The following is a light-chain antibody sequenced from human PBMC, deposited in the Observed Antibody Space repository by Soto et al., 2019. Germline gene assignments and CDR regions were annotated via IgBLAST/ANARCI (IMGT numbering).Light chain of an antibody. CDR1: QSVGSN. CDR2: GAS. CDR3: QQYNSYSQLT. V-gene: IGKV3-15*01. Sequence: EVVLTQSPATLSVSPGAGATLSCRASQSVGSNLAWYQQKPGQTPRVLIYGASTRAIGIPARFSGSGFGTEFTLTISSLQPDDFATYYCQQYNSYSQLTFGGGTKVDIK. J-gene: IGKJ4*01.